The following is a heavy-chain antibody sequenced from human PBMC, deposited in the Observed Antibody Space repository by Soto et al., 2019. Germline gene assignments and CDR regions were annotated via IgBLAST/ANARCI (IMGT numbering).Heavy chain of an antibody. J-gene: IGHJ4*02. D-gene: IGHD4-17*01. CDR3: AKLVTTVTTAHQFDY. Sequence: GGSLRLSCAASGFTFSNLAMSWVRQAPGKGLEWVSAISGSGGSTYYADSVKGRFTISRDNSKNTLYLQMNSLRAEDTAVYYCAKLVTTVTTAHQFDYWGQGTLVTVSS. V-gene: IGHV3-23*01. CDR1: GFTFSNLA. CDR2: ISGSGGST.